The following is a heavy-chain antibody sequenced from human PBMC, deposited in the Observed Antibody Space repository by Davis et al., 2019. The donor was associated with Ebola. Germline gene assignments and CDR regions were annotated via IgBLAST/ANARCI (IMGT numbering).Heavy chain of an antibody. CDR2: ISYDGSNK. V-gene: IGHV3-30*03. Sequence: GESLKISCAASGFTFSSYGMHWVRQAPGKGLEWVAVISYDGSNKYYADSVKGRFTISSDNSKNTLYLQMNSLRAEDTAVYYCARVGEDGSSDYWGQGTLVTVSS. CDR3: ARVGEDGSSDY. CDR1: GFTFSSYG. J-gene: IGHJ4*02. D-gene: IGHD1-26*01.